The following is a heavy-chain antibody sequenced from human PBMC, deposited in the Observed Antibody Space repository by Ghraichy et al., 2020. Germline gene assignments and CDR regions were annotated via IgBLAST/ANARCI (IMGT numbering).Heavy chain of an antibody. CDR3: AKSHSSSWYSTNAYYFDY. V-gene: IGHV3-23*01. CDR2: ISGSGGST. J-gene: IGHJ4*02. Sequence: GGSLRLSCAASGFTFSSYAMSWVRQAPGKGLEWVSAISGSGGSTYYADSVKGRFTISRDNSKNTLYLQMNSLRAEDTAVYYCAKSHSSSWYSTNAYYFDYWGQGTLVTVSS. CDR1: GFTFSSYA. D-gene: IGHD6-13*01.